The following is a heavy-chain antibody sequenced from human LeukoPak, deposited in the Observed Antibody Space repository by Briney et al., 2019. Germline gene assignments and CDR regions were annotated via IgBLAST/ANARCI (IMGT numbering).Heavy chain of an antibody. CDR2: IIPIFGTA. D-gene: IGHD5-18*01. V-gene: IGHV1-69*13. CDR1: GGTFSSYA. J-gene: IGHJ5*02. CDR3: ARDLMDSYAPGWSDP. Sequence: SVKVSCKASGGTFSSYAISWVRQAPGQGLEWMGGIIPIFGTANYAQKFQGRVTITADESTSTAYMELSSLRSEDTAVYYCARDLMDSYAPGWSDPWGQGTLVTVSS.